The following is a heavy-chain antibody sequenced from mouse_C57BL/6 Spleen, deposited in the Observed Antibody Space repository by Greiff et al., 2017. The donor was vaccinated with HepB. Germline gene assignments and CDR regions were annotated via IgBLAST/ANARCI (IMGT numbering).Heavy chain of an antibody. CDR2: IRNKANGYTT. V-gene: IGHV7-3*01. CDR1: GFTFTDYY. Sequence: EVKLVESGGGLVQPGGSLSLSCAASGFTFTDYYMSWVRQPPGKALEWLGFIRNKANGYTTEYSASVKGRFTISRDNSQSILYLQMNALRAEDSATYYCARPPGGLLEESYAMDYWGQGTSVTVSS. J-gene: IGHJ4*01. D-gene: IGHD2-3*01. CDR3: ARPPGGLLEESYAMDY.